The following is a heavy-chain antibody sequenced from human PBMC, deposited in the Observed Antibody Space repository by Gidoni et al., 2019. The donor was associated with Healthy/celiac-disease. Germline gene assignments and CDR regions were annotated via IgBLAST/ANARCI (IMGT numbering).Heavy chain of an antibody. V-gene: IGHV3-30*01. D-gene: IGHD6-19*01. J-gene: IGHJ6*02. Sequence: QVQLVESGGGVVQPGRSLRLSCAASGFTFSSYAMPWVRQAPGKGLEWVAVISYDGSNKYYADSVKGRFTISRDNSKNTLYLQMNSLRAEDTAVYYCARELDWIAVAGHYYYYGMDVWGQGTTVTVSS. CDR3: ARELDWIAVAGHYYYYGMDV. CDR1: GFTFSSYA. CDR2: ISYDGSNK.